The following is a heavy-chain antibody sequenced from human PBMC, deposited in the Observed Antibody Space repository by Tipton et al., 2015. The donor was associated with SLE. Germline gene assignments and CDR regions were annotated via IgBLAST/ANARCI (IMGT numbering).Heavy chain of an antibody. D-gene: IGHD4-23*01. Sequence: TLSLTCTVSGGSISSYYWSWIRQPPGKGLEWIGYIYYSGTTNYNPSLKSRVTLSVDTSKSQFSLRLTSVTAADTAVYYCARAPGGSNGFLDYWGQGTLVTVST. CDR1: GGSISSYY. CDR3: ARAPGGSNGFLDY. CDR2: IYYSGTT. J-gene: IGHJ4*02. V-gene: IGHV4-59*12.